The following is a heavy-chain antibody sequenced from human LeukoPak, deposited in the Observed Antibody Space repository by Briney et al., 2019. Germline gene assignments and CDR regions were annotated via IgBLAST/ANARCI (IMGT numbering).Heavy chain of an antibody. D-gene: IGHD4-23*01. CDR3: ASSVWVTEYYGMDV. CDR2: IYTSGST. CDR1: GGSISSYY. Sequence: PETLSLTCTVSGGSISSYYWSWIRQPAGKGLEWIGRIYTSGSTNYNPSLKSRVTISVDTSKNQFSLKLSSVTAADTAVYYCASSVWVTEYYGMDVWGQGTTVTVSS. J-gene: IGHJ6*02. V-gene: IGHV4-4*07.